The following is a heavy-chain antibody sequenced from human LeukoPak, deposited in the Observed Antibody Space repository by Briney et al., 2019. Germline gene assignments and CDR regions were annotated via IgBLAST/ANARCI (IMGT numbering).Heavy chain of an antibody. V-gene: IGHV3-48*03. CDR3: ARGKSLETFDY. J-gene: IGHJ4*02. CDR1: AFTFRSYE. Sequence: GGSLRLSCAASAFTFRSYEMNWVRQAPGKGLEWVSYISGSGNIIYYADSVKGRFTISRDNAKNSLYLQMNSLRAEDTAGYYCARGKSLETFDYWGQGTLVTVSS. CDR2: ISGSGNII. D-gene: IGHD3-3*01.